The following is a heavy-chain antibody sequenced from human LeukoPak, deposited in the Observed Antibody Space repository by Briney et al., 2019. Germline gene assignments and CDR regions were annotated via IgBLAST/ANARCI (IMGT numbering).Heavy chain of an antibody. J-gene: IGHJ4*02. V-gene: IGHV1-2*02. CDR3: ARDRVVTAVRNHFHY. CDR1: GYGFIDYY. D-gene: IGHD2-21*02. CDR2: ISPNSGGS. Sequence: ASVTVSCKSSGYGFIDYYIHWVRQAPGQGLEWMGWISPNSGGSNSAQKFHGRVTMTRDTSLSTVYMQLSGLTSDDTALYYCARDRVVTAVRNHFHYWGQGTLVTVSS.